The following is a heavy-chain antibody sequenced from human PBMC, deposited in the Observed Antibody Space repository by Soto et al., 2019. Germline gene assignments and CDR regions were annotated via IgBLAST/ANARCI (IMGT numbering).Heavy chain of an antibody. CDR3: AREIIPLTTDWYFDL. V-gene: IGHV4-30-4*01. J-gene: IGHJ2*01. CDR1: GGSISGGGYY. D-gene: IGHD4-17*01. CDR2: VFDSGST. Sequence: QVQLQESGPGLVKPSQTLSLTCTVSGGSISGGGYYWSWIRQPPGKGLEWIGYVFDSGSTYYNPSLKGPVTIAVDTSKNQFSLRLSSVTAADTAVYYCAREIIPLTTDWYFDLWGRGPLVTVSS.